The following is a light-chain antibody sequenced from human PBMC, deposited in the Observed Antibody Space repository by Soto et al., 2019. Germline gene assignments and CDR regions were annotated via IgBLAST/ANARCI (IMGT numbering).Light chain of an antibody. CDR2: AVS. Sequence: EIMMTQSPGTLSASPGERATLSCRASQSVSSNLAWYQQKPGQAPRLLIYAVSTRATGIPARFSGSGSGTEFTLTISSLQSEDFALYYCQRYNKWPLTFGQGTKVEIK. CDR1: QSVSSN. J-gene: IGKJ1*01. V-gene: IGKV3-15*01. CDR3: QRYNKWPLT.